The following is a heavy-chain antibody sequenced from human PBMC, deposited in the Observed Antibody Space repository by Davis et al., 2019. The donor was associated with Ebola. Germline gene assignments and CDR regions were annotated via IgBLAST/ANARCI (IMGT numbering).Heavy chain of an antibody. D-gene: IGHD6-13*01. CDR1: GYTFTNYA. J-gene: IGHJ4*02. V-gene: IGHV3-48*02. Sequence: AASVKVSCKTSGYTFTNYAMNWVRQAPGKGLEWVSYISSSSSTIYYADSVKGRFTISRDNAKNSLYLQMNSLRDEDTAVYYCARRDSSSWWAFDYWGQGTLVTVSS. CDR2: ISSSSSTI. CDR3: ARRDSSSWWAFDY.